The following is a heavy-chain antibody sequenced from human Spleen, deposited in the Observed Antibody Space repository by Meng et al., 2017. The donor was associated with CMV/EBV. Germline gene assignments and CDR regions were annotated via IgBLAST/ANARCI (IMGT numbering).Heavy chain of an antibody. V-gene: IGHV3-30*03. CDR3: ARGRYHGSRTYSYFDY. D-gene: IGHD3-10*01. CDR2: MSYDGRRE. CDR1: GFSFSDYD. J-gene: IGHJ4*01. Sequence: SGFSFSDYDMHWVRQAPGKGLQLVALMSYDGRREYYAESVEGRFTLSRDNSKKTLDLQMSSLRAEDTAVYYCARGRYHGSRTYSYFDYWGHGALVTVSS.